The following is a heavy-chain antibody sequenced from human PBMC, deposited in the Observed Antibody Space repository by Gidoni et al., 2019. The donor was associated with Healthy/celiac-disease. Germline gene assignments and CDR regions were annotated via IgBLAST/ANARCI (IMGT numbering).Heavy chain of an antibody. D-gene: IGHD3-3*01. J-gene: IGHJ3*02. V-gene: IGHV1-2*06. CDR3: ARGVNYDFWSADGQGDAFDI. CDR1: GYTFTGYY. Sequence: QVQLVQSGAEVKKPGASVKVSCKASGYTFTGYYMHWVRQAPGQGLEWMGRINPNSGGTNYAHKFQGRVTMTRDTSISTAYMELSRLRSDDTAVYYCARGVNYDFWSADGQGDAFDIWGQGTMVTVSS. CDR2: INPNSGGT.